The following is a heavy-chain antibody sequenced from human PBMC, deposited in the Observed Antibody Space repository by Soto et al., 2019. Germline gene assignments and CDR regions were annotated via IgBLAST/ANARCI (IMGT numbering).Heavy chain of an antibody. CDR3: ARGSGVWFGDGTYYFDY. J-gene: IGHJ4*02. CDR2: IIPIFGTA. D-gene: IGHD3-10*01. CDR1: GGTFSSYA. V-gene: IGHV1-69*01. Sequence: QVQLVQSGAEVKKPGSSVKVSCKASGGTFSSYAISWVRQAPGQGLEWMGGIIPIFGTANYAQKFQGRVTITADESTSTAYMELSNLRSEDTAVYYCARGSGVWFGDGTYYFDYWGQGTLVTVSS.